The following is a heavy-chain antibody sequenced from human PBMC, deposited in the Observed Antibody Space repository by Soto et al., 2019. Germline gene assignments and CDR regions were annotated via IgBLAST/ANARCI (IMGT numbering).Heavy chain of an antibody. D-gene: IGHD5-18*01. V-gene: IGHV1-2*02. CDR3: ARVRLLLAMDAFDI. J-gene: IGHJ3*02. CDR1: GYTFTGYY. CDR2: INPNSGGT. Sequence: ASVKVSCKASGYTFTGYYMHWVRQAPGQGLEWMGWINPNSGGTNYAQKFQGRVTMTKDTSISTAYMELSRLRSDDTAVYYCARVRLLLAMDAFDIWGQGTMVTVSS.